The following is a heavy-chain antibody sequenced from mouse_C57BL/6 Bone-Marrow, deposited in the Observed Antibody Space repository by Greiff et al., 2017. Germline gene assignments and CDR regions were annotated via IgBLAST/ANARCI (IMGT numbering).Heavy chain of an antibody. D-gene: IGHD2-4*01. J-gene: IGHJ4*01. CDR1: GYTFTSYW. CDR3: VYDYDGYAMDY. Sequence: QVQLQQSGAELVKPGASVKLSCKASGYTFTSYWMHWVKQRPGQGLEWIGMIQPNSGSTNYNEKFKSKATLTVDKSSSTAYMQLSSLTSEDSAVYYCVYDYDGYAMDYWCQGTSVTVSS. CDR2: IQPNSGST. V-gene: IGHV1-64*01.